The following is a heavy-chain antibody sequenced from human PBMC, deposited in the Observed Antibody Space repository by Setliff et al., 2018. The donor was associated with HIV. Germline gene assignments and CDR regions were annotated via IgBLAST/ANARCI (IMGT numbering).Heavy chain of an antibody. CDR2: IGTLGDP. D-gene: IGHD3-10*01. CDR3: ARAGRRHYYGSGSYAVLDY. CDR1: GFTFRSFD. J-gene: IGHJ4*02. V-gene: IGHV3-13*05. Sequence: GSLRLSCEASGFTFRSFDMHWVRQAPGKGLEWVSAIGTLGDPYYPVSAKGRFTISRENAKNAFYLQINSLGAGDTAVYFCARAGRRHYYGSGSYAVLDYWGQGIMVTVSS.